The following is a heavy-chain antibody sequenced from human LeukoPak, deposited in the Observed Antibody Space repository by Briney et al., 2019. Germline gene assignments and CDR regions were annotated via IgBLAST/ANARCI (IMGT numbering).Heavy chain of an antibody. CDR2: ISGSGGST. D-gene: IGHD2-2*01. V-gene: IGHV3-23*01. CDR3: ANIVVVPAARVNWFDP. Sequence: AGGSLRLSCAASGFTFSSYGMSWVRQAPGKGLEWVSAISGSGGSTYYADSVKDRFTISRDNSKNTLYLQMNSLRAEDTAVYYCANIVVVPAARVNWFDPWGQGTLVTVSS. J-gene: IGHJ5*02. CDR1: GFTFSSYG.